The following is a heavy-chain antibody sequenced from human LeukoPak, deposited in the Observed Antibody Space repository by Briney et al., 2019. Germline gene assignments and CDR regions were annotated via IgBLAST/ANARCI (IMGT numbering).Heavy chain of an antibody. J-gene: IGHJ4*02. CDR1: GYTFTGYY. Sequence: ASVKVSCKASGYTFTGYYMHWARQAPGQGLEWMGWINPNSGGTNYAQKFQGRVTMTRDTSISTAYMELSRLRSDDTAVYYCARAPNYCSSTSCQSLGYWGQGTLVTVSS. CDR2: INPNSGGT. V-gene: IGHV1-2*02. CDR3: ARAPNYCSSTSCQSLGY. D-gene: IGHD2-2*01.